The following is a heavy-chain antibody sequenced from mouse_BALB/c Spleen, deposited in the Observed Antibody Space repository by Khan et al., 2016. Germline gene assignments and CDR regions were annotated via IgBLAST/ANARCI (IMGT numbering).Heavy chain of an antibody. D-gene: IGHD1-1*01. J-gene: IGHJ4*01. CDR2: INPNDGDT. V-gene: IGHV1-20*02. Sequence: EVQLQESGPELVKPGASVKISCKASGYSFTDYFMNWVRQSHGKSLEWMGSINPNDGDTIYNQKVKGKATLTVDKDYNTAHMELQRLASEDDDVYYCSSYCRSRWGPGTSVTVSS. CDR1: GYSFTDYF. CDR3: SSYCRSR.